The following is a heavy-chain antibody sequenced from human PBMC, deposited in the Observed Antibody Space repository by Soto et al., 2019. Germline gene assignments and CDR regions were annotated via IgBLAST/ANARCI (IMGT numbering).Heavy chain of an antibody. Sequence: QVQLVQSGAEVKKPGASVKVSCKASGYTFTDYGITWVRQAPGQGLQWMGWINSYNGVTNNAHSFQGRVSMTTDTSTSTAYLELSSLRSDDTAVYYCARDQYNRGSFDYWGQGSLVTVSS. D-gene: IGHD1-1*01. V-gene: IGHV1-18*01. CDR3: ARDQYNRGSFDY. CDR1: GYTFTDYG. CDR2: INSYNGVT. J-gene: IGHJ4*02.